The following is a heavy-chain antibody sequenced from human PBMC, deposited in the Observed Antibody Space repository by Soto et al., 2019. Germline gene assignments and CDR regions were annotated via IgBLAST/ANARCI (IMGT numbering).Heavy chain of an antibody. Sequence: SVKVSCKASGGTFSSYAISWVRQAPGQGLEWMGGIIPIFGTANYAQKFQGRVTITADKSTSTAYVELSSLRSEDTAVYYCARVRYYDSKAGFDIWGQGTMVTVSS. V-gene: IGHV1-69*06. CDR1: GGTFSSYA. D-gene: IGHD3-22*01. CDR2: IIPIFGTA. CDR3: ARVRYYDSKAGFDI. J-gene: IGHJ3*02.